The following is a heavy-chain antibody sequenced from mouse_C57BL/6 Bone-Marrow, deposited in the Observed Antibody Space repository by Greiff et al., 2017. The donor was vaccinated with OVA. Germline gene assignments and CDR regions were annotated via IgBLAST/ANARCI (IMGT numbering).Heavy chain of an antibody. CDR2: ISDGGSYT. CDR3: ASPYYFSYYARDY. V-gene: IGHV5-4*01. J-gene: IGHJ4*01. D-gene: IGHD1-1*01. CDR1: GFTFSSYA. Sequence: EVQLVESGGGLVKPGGSLKLSCAASGFTFSSYAMSWVRQTPEKRLEWVATISDGGSYTYYPDNVKGRFTISRDNAKNNLYLQMSHLKSEDTAMYYCASPYYFSYYARDYWGQGTSVTVSS.